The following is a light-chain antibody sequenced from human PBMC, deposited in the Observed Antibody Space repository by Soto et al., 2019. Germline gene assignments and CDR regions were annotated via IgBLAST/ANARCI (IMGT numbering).Light chain of an antibody. V-gene: IGLV2-14*01. Sequence: QSVLTQPASVSGSPGQSITISCTGTTNDVGAYNLVSWYQHHPGKAPKLIIFEVTDRPSGVSYRFSGSKSGNTASLTISGLQSEDEADYYCSSYTNAPMQYVFGPGTKLTVL. J-gene: IGLJ1*01. CDR2: EVT. CDR1: TNDVGAYNL. CDR3: SSYTNAPMQYV.